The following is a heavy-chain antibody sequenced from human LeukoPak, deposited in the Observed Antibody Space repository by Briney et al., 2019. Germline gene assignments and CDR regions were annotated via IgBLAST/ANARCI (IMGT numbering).Heavy chain of an antibody. V-gene: IGHV3-30*03. J-gene: IGHJ4*02. CDR1: GLTFSSYA. Sequence: GGSLRLSCAASGLTFSSYAMHWVRQAPGKGLEWMAVISYDSSNKYYADSVRGRFTISRDNSKNTLYLQMNTLRAEDTAVYYCARDPIAAVRFDYWGQGTLVTVSS. D-gene: IGHD6-13*01. CDR2: ISYDSSNK. CDR3: ARDPIAAVRFDY.